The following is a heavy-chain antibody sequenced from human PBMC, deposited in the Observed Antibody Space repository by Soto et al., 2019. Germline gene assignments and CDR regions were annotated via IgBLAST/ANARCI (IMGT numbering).Heavy chain of an antibody. CDR1: GYTFTSYG. CDR3: ARGIVAGGYFDY. J-gene: IGHJ4*02. CDR2: ISAYNGNT. D-gene: IGHD6-19*01. V-gene: IGHV1-18*01. Sequence: SAEASFKASGYTFTSYGISWVRQAPGQGLEWMGWISAYNGNTNYAQKLQGRVTMTTDTSTSTAYMELRSLRSDDTAVYYCARGIVAGGYFDYWGQGTLVTVSS.